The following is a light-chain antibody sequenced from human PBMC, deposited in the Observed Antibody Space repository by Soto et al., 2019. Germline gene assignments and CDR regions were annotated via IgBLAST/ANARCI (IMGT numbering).Light chain of an antibody. V-gene: IGKV1-33*01. CDR3: QQYNNVPLT. CDR2: DAS. J-gene: IGKJ4*01. Sequence: DIQMTQSPSSLSASVGDRVTITCQASQDISNYLNWHQQKPGKAPKFLIYDASYLETGVPSRFSGSGSGTEFTFTISSLQPEDVATYYCQQYNNVPLTFGGGTKVEIK. CDR1: QDISNY.